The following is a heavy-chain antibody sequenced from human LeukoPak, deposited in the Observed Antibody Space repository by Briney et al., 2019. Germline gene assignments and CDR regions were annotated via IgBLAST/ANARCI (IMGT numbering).Heavy chain of an antibody. CDR1: GDSIAAPSYY. CDR2: IYYSGNT. D-gene: IGHD5-12*01. V-gene: IGHV4-39*01. Sequence: SETLSLTCSVSGDSIAAPSYYWAWIRQPPGKGLEWIVSIYYSGNTNYDPSLQSRVTISVDTSKNQFSLSLSSVTAADTAVYYCARQIRYTYDPNWFHPWGQGTLVTVSS. J-gene: IGHJ5*02. CDR3: ARQIRYTYDPNWFHP.